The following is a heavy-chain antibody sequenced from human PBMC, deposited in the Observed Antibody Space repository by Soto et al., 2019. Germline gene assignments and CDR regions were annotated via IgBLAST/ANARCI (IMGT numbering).Heavy chain of an antibody. D-gene: IGHD2-21*02. CDR1: GYTFTDYY. CDR2: LNCNSGGT. Sequence: QVQLVQSGAEVKKPGASVKVSCKASGYTFTDYYMHWVRQAPGQGLEWMGWLNCNSGGTSYAQRFQGYVTMTRDTSITTVYMELNRLKSDDTAVYYCARVHRRDHPYAMDVWGQGTTVSVSS. CDR3: ARVHRRDHPYAMDV. J-gene: IGHJ6*02. V-gene: IGHV1-2*04.